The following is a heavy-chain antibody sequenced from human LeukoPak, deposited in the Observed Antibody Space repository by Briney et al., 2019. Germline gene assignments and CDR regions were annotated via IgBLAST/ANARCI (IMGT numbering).Heavy chain of an antibody. Sequence: ASVKVSCKASGYTFTGYYIHWVRQAPGQGLEWMGRINPNNGGTDYAQKFQGRVTMTREKSISTASMELTRLTSDDTAVFYCAREWSYGDYYDYWGQGTLVTVSS. CDR1: GYTFTGYY. J-gene: IGHJ4*02. D-gene: IGHD4-17*01. V-gene: IGHV1-2*06. CDR2: INPNNGGT. CDR3: AREWSYGDYYDY.